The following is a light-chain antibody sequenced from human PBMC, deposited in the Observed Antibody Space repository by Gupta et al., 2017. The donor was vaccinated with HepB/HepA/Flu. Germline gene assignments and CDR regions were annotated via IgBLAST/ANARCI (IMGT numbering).Light chain of an antibody. CDR3: QQDSHCPMT. J-gene: IGKJ1*01. Sequence: EIVMTQSPATLSVSPGERATLSCRASQSVSSSLAWYQQKAGQAPRLLIHGASTRATGIPARFSGSGSGTEFTLTISSLQSEDFAVYYCQQDSHCPMTFGQGTKVEIK. CDR1: QSVSSS. CDR2: GAS. V-gene: IGKV3-15*01.